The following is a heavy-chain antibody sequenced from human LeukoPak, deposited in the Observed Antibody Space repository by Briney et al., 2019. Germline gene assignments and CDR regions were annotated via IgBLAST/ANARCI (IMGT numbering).Heavy chain of an antibody. CDR3: ARDMSGYANY. V-gene: IGHV3-74*01. Sequence: GGSLRLSCAASGFNFDIYWMHWVRQAPGKGLVWVSRINSDGSSTSNADSVKGRFTISRDNAKNALYLQMNSLRAEDTAVYHCARDMSGYANYWGQGTLVTVSS. CDR1: GFNFDIYW. J-gene: IGHJ4*02. CDR2: INSDGSST. D-gene: IGHD5-18*01.